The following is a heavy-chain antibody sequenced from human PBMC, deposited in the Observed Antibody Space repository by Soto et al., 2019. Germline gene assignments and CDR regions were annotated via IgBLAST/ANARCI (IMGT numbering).Heavy chain of an antibody. CDR1: GFTFSSYA. J-gene: IGHJ6*02. CDR3: AKGTAMVGYYGMDV. V-gene: IGHV3-23*01. Sequence: SLRLSCAASGFTFSSYAMSWVRQAPGKGLEWVSAISGSGGSTYYADSVKGRFTISRDNSKNTLYLQMNSLRAEDTAVYYCAKGTAMVGYYGMDVWGQGTTVTVS. D-gene: IGHD5-18*01. CDR2: ISGSGGST.